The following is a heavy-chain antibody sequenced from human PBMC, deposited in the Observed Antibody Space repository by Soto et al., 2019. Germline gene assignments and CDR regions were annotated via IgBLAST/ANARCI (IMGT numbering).Heavy chain of an antibody. Sequence: LSCAASGFTFSSYAMSWVRQAPGKGLEWVSAISGSGGSTYYADSVKGRFTISRDNSKNTLYLQMNSLRAEDTAVYYCANSVVPAAILDYWGQGTLVTVSS. CDR3: ANSVVPAAILDY. CDR1: GFTFSSYA. V-gene: IGHV3-23*01. J-gene: IGHJ4*02. CDR2: ISGSGGST. D-gene: IGHD2-2*02.